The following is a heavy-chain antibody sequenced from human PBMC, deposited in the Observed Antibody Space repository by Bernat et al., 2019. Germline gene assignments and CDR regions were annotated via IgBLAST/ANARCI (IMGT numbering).Heavy chain of an antibody. V-gene: IGHV3-74*01. CDR1: GFTFSGDW. D-gene: IGHD5/OR15-5a*01. CDR2: INGDGTIT. Sequence: EVKLVESGGGLIQPGGSLRLSCAASGFTFSGDWMHWVRQVPGKGLVWVSRINGDGTITDYADSVNGRLTISRDNAKNTLYLRMNSLRVEATAVYYCVRSVSGAACFFDYWGQCSLVPVSS. J-gene: IGHJ4*02. CDR3: VRSVSGAACFFDY.